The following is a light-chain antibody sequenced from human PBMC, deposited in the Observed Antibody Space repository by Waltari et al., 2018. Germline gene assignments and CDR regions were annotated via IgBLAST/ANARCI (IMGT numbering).Light chain of an antibody. CDR2: EVI. CDR1: DSDVGAYYF. CDR3: SSYTTSSAPGV. Sequence: QSALTQPASVSGSPGQSITISCSGTDSDVGAYYFVSWYQQHPGKAPHLIIYEVINRPSGISNRFSASKSGNTASLTISGLQAEDEADYYCSSYTTSSAPGVFGTGTRVTVL. J-gene: IGLJ1*01. V-gene: IGLV2-14*01.